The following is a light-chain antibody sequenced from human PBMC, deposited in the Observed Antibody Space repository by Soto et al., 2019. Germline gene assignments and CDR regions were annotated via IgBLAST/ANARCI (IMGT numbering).Light chain of an antibody. J-gene: IGKJ1*01. CDR2: KAS. Sequence: IQMTQSPSSLSASVGDIVTITCRASQSISTHLAWYQQKPGKAPKLLISKASSLETGVPSRFSGSGSGTEFTLTISSLQPDDFATYYCQQYSSFSLTFGQGTKVDIK. CDR1: QSISTH. CDR3: QQYSSFSLT. V-gene: IGKV1-5*03.